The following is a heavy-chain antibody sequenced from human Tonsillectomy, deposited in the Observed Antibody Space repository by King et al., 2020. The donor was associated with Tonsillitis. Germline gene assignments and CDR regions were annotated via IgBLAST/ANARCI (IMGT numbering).Heavy chain of an antibody. J-gene: IGHJ5*02. CDR1: GGSMSSSSSY. CDR3: ARHLDFWSGYPNWFDP. V-gene: IGHV4-39*01. Sequence: QLQESGPGVVKPSETLSLTCSVSGGSMSSSSSYWGWIRQPPGRGPEWLGSIYNTGTTDYNPPLKTRVNIFLAMYKNQFSLELSSVTAADTAVYYCARHLDFWSGYPNWFDPWGQGTLVTVSS. D-gene: IGHD3-3*01. CDR2: IYNTGTT.